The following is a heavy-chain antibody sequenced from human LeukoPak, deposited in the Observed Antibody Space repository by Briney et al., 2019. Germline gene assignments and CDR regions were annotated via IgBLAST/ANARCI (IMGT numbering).Heavy chain of an antibody. J-gene: IGHJ4*02. V-gene: IGHV4-59*01. Sequence: PSETLSLTCTVSGGSISSYYWSWIRQPPGKGLEWIGYIYYSGSTNYNPSLKSRVTISVDTSKNQFSLKLSSVTAADTAVYYCARADRGRGFDYWGQGTLVTVSS. CDR2: IYYSGST. CDR3: ARADRGRGFDY. D-gene: IGHD3-10*01. CDR1: GGSISSYY.